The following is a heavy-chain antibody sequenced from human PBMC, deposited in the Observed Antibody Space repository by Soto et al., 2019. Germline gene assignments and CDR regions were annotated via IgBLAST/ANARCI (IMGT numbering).Heavy chain of an antibody. CDR3: AHAMMRRLEDGTPSYYKGVDV. D-gene: IGHD3-3*01. CDR1: GFSLSTSAVG. V-gene: IGHV2-5*01. J-gene: IGHJ6*02. CDR2: IYWNDDR. Sequence: PTLVNPTQTLTLTCTFSGFSLSTSAVGVAWIRQPPGKALEWLALIYWNDDRRYSPSLQGRLSITKDTSKNEVVLTLTNMGPLDTATYYCAHAMMRRLEDGTPSYYKGVDVWGQGTTVTVSS.